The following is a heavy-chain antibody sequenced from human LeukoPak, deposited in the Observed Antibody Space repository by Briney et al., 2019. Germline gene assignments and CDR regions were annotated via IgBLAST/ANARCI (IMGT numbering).Heavy chain of an antibody. V-gene: IGHV4-31*03. CDR1: GGSISGGGYY. Sequence: SQTLSLSCTVSGGSISGGGYYWSWIRQHPGKGLEWIGYIYYSGSTYYNPSLKSRLTISVNTSKNQFSLKLSSVTAADTAVYYCARVVVVAAASAHFDYWGQGTLVTVSS. J-gene: IGHJ4*02. CDR2: IYYSGST. CDR3: ARVVVVAAASAHFDY. D-gene: IGHD2-15*01.